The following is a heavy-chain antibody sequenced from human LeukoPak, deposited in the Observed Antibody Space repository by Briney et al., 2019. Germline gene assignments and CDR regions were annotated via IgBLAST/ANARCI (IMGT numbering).Heavy chain of an antibody. J-gene: IGHJ4*02. Sequence: ASVKVSCKASGFTFTSSAMHWVRQAPGQGLEWMGWINPNSGGTNYAQKFQGRVTMTRDTSISTAYMELSRLRSDDTAVYYCARDRAGYCSSTSCYTMDYWGQGTLVTVSS. V-gene: IGHV1-2*02. D-gene: IGHD2-2*02. CDR3: ARDRAGYCSSTSCYTMDY. CDR2: INPNSGGT. CDR1: GFTFTSSA.